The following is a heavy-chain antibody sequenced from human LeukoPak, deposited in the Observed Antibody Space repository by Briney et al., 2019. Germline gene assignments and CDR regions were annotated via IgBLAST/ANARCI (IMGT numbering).Heavy chain of an antibody. CDR1: GFTFSSYW. Sequence: GGSLRLSCTASGFTFSSYWMSWVRQAPGKGLEWVANIKQDGSEKDYVDSVKGRFTISRDNPKNSLYLQMNSLRAEDTAVYYCARYCGGDCYGMDVWGQGATVTVSS. CDR3: ARYCGGDCYGMDV. J-gene: IGHJ6*02. D-gene: IGHD2-21*02. CDR2: IKQDGSEK. V-gene: IGHV3-7*01.